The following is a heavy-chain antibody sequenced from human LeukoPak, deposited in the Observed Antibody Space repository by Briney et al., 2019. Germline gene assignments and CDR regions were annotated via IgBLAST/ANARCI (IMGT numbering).Heavy chain of an antibody. V-gene: IGHV4-34*01. Sequence: PSETLSLTCAVYGGSFNGYYWSWIRQPPGKGLEWIGEINHSGSTNYNPSLKSRVTISVDTSKNQFSLKLSSVTAADTAVYYCATSSSWYYNYWGQGTLVTVSS. CDR3: ATSSSWYYNY. D-gene: IGHD6-13*01. J-gene: IGHJ4*02. CDR2: INHSGST. CDR1: GGSFNGYY.